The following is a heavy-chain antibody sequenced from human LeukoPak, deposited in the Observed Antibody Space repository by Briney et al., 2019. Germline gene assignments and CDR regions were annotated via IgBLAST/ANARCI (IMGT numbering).Heavy chain of an antibody. CDR3: ARDDRFRYYDSSGYRAFDI. CDR1: GGSISSYY. CDR2: IYYSGST. V-gene: IGHV4-59*01. J-gene: IGHJ3*02. D-gene: IGHD3-22*01. Sequence: SETLSLTCTVSGGSISSYYWSWIRQPPGKGLEWIGYIYYSGSTNYNPSLKSRVTISVDTSKNQFSLKLSSVTAADTAVYYCARDDRFRYYDSSGYRAFDIWGQGTMVTVSS.